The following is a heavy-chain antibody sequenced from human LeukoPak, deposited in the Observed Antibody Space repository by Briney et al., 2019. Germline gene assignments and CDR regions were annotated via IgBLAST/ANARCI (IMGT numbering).Heavy chain of an antibody. V-gene: IGHV3-33*01. CDR1: GFTFSSYG. D-gene: IGHD4-17*01. J-gene: IGHJ4*02. Sequence: GGSLRLSCAASGFTFSSYGMHWVRQAPGKGLEWVAVIWYDGSNKYYAGSVKGRFTISRDNSKNTLYLQMNSLRAEDTAVYYCARDANYGDYSYYFDYWGQGTLVTVSS. CDR2: IWYDGSNK. CDR3: ARDANYGDYSYYFDY.